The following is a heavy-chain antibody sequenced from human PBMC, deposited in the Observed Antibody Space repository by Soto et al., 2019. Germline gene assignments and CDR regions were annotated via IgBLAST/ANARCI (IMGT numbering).Heavy chain of an antibody. V-gene: IGHV4-61*01. CDR2: MYYTGVT. Sequence: SETLSLTCSVSGGSVRSGNHFWNWIRQPPGRGLEWLGYMYYTGVTNYNPSLKCRVSMSVDTSKNQFSLKLTSLTAADTAVYYCARGGEPLGYYGLDVWGQGTTVTSP. D-gene: IGHD3-10*01. J-gene: IGHJ6*02. CDR3: ARGGEPLGYYGLDV. CDR1: GGSVRSGNHF.